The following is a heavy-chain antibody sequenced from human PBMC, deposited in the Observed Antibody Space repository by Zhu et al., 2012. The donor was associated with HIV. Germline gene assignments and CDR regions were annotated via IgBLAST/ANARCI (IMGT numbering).Heavy chain of an antibody. CDR3: ARLRDTSGYYYPFDY. CDR2: VYYTGTT. J-gene: IGHJ4*02. CDR1: GGSTSSHY. Sequence: QVQLQESGPGLVKPSETLSLTCSVSGGSTSSHYWSWIRQPPGKGLEWIGYVYYTGTTNYNPSLKSRVTISLDMSKNQFSLKLTSVTAADTAVYYCARLRDTSGYYYPFDYWGQGTLVTV. D-gene: IGHD3-22*01. V-gene: IGHV4-59*11.